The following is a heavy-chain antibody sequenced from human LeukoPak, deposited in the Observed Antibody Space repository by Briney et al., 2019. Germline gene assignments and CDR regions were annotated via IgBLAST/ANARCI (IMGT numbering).Heavy chain of an antibody. CDR1: GFTFSSYG. J-gene: IGHJ5*02. D-gene: IGHD2-2*02. Sequence: QPGGSLRLSCAASGFTFSSYGMHWVRQAPGKGLEWVAFIRYDGGNKYYADSVKGRFTISRDNSKNTLYLQMNSLRAEDTAVYYCAKGGVPAAIRWFDPWGQGTLVTVSS. CDR3: AKGGVPAAIRWFDP. V-gene: IGHV3-30*02. CDR2: IRYDGGNK.